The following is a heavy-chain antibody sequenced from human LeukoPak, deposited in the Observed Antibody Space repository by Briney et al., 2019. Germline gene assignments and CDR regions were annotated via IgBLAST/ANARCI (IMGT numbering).Heavy chain of an antibody. J-gene: IGHJ4*02. CDR3: ARGDTGYSSGWGIVVGY. D-gene: IGHD6-19*01. CDR1: GFTFSSYE. V-gene: IGHV3-48*03. Sequence: PGGSLRLSCAASGFTFSSYEMNWVRQAPGKGLEWISYISSSGRDIYYADSVKGRFIISRDNAKNSLFLQMNSLRAEDTAVYYCARGDTGYSSGWGIVVGYWGQGTLVTVSS. CDR2: ISSSGRDI.